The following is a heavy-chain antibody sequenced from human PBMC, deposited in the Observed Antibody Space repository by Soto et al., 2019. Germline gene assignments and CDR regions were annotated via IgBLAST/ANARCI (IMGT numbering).Heavy chain of an antibody. Sequence: ASVKLSFKASGDRFTANYIHWVRQAPGKGFEWMGWINPQSGGTNYPQKVQGRVTMTRDTSLSTVYMTMIRLTADDTAEYYCARDLAKGGESAGFDYWGQGTLVTVSS. CDR3: ARDLAKGGESAGFDY. D-gene: IGHD4-17*01. CDR1: GDRFTANY. J-gene: IGHJ4*02. V-gene: IGHV1-2*02. CDR2: INPQSGGT.